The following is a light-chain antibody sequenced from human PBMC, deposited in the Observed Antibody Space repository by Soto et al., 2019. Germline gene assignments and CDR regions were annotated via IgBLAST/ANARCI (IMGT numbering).Light chain of an antibody. CDR1: QSVSSSY. V-gene: IGKV3-20*01. CDR3: QQYGSSLGVT. CDR2: GAS. J-gene: IGKJ4*01. Sequence: EIVLTQSPGTLSLSPGERATISCRASQSVSSSYLAWYQQKPGQAPRLLLYGASSRATGIPDRFSGSGSGTDFTLTISSLEPEDFAVYYCQQYGSSLGVTFGGGTKVESK.